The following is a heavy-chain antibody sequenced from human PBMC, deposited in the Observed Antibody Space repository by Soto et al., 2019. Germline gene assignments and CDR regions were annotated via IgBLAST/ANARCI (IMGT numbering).Heavy chain of an antibody. CDR2: INPNSGGT. CDR1: GYTFTGYY. D-gene: IGHD3-3*01. V-gene: IGHV1-2*02. Sequence: AVKVSCKASGYTFTGYYMHWVRQAPGQGLEWMGWINPNSGGTNYAQKFQGRVTMTRDTSISTAYMELSRLRSDDTAVYYCASFPPLMGPWSYYYDGMDVWGQGTTVTGSS. CDR3: ASFPPLMGPWSYYYDGMDV. J-gene: IGHJ6*02.